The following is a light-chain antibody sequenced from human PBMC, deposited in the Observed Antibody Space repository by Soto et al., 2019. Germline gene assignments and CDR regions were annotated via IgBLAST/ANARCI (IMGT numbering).Light chain of an antibody. V-gene: IGKV3-11*01. CDR2: DAS. J-gene: IGKJ5*01. Sequence: IVLTQSPGTLSLSPGERATLSCRASQSVSSSYLAWYQQKPGQAPRLLISDASNRATGIPARFSGSGSGTDFTLTISSLEPEDFAVYYCHQRQYWPPITFGQGTRLEI. CDR1: QSVSSSY. CDR3: HQRQYWPPIT.